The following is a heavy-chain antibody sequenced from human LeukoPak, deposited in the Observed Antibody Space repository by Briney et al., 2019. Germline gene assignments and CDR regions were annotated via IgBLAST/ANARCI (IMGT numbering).Heavy chain of an antibody. CDR3: ANYRKPQGLDY. V-gene: IGHV3-23*01. CDR2: ISSNGADT. CDR1: RFAFSTYA. Sequence: QSGGSLRLSCAVSRFAFSTYAMTWVRQAPGQGLEYVSTISSNGADTYYADSVKGRFTISRDNSKNTLYLQMTSLRVEDTAVYYCANYRKPQGLDYWGQGTLVTVSP. J-gene: IGHJ4*02. D-gene: IGHD1-14*01.